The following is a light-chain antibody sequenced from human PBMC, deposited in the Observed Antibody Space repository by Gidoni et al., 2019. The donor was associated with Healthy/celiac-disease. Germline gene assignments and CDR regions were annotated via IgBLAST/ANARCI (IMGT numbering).Light chain of an antibody. Sequence: DIVMTQSPLSMPVTPGEPASISCRSSQSLLHSNAYNYLDWYLQKPGQSPQLLIYLGSNRDSGVPDRFSGSGAGTDFTLIISRVEAEDVGVYYCMQALQTPPTFGQGTRLEIK. CDR1: QSLLHSNAYNY. CDR2: LGS. CDR3: MQALQTPPT. V-gene: IGKV2-28*01. J-gene: IGKJ5*01.